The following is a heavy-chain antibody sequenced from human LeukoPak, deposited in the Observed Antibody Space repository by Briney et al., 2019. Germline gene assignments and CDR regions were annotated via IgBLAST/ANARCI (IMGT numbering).Heavy chain of an antibody. J-gene: IGHJ4*02. Sequence: SETLSLTCAVSGGSISSYYWSWIRQPPGKGLEWIGDIHYSGSTNYNPSLKSRVTISADTSKNQFSLKLNSVTAADTAVYYSARANYDFRSGYFITVDYCGQGTLVTVSS. CDR3: ARANYDFRSGYFITVDY. CDR1: GGSISSYY. CDR2: IHYSGST. D-gene: IGHD3-3*01. V-gene: IGHV4-59*12.